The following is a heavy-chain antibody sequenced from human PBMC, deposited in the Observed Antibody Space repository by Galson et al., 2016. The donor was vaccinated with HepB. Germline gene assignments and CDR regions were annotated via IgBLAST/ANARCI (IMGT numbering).Heavy chain of an antibody. CDR1: GFTFGSYS. CDR2: IKQDGSEK. D-gene: IGHD2-2*02. CDR3: ARAAYTYKFNFYY. Sequence: SLRLSCAASGFTFGSYSMSWVRQAPGKGLEWVANIKQDGSEKYYVDSVKGRFTISRDNAESSLYLQMNSLRAEDTAFYYCARAAYTYKFNFYYWGQGTLVTVSS. J-gene: IGHJ4*02. V-gene: IGHV3-7*01.